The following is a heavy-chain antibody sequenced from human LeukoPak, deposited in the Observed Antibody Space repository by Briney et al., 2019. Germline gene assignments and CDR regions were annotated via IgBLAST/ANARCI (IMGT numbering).Heavy chain of an antibody. CDR1: GDSVTSYY. CDR3: ARLDCTGDGCYNH. D-gene: IGHD2-8*02. CDR2: VSSDGTT. Sequence: PSETLSLTCSVSGDSVTSYYWSWIRQPPGKGLERIGYVSSDGTTNYTPSLRSRVIMSVDTAKNHISLSLTSLTAADTAIYYCARLDCTGDGCYNHWGQGTLVTVSS. J-gene: IGHJ4*02. V-gene: IGHV4-59*08.